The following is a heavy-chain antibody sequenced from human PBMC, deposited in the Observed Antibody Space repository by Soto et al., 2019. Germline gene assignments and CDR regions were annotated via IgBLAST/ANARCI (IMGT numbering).Heavy chain of an antibody. D-gene: IGHD3-22*01. CDR1: GRTFSSYA. Sequence: ASVKVSCKASGRTFSSYAISWVRQAPGQGLEWMGGIIPIFGTANYAQKFQGRVTITADESTSTAYMEPSSLRSEDTAVYYCARDFYYYDSSGYHTGGDYCGQGSLVTVAS. CDR2: IIPIFGTA. CDR3: ARDFYYYDSSGYHTGGDY. J-gene: IGHJ4*02. V-gene: IGHV1-69*13.